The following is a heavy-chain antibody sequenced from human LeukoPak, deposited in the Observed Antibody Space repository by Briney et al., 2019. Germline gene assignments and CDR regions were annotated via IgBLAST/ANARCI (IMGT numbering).Heavy chain of an antibody. CDR3: ARQGVFSGSYSYYFDY. V-gene: IGHV4-39*01. CDR2: IYYSGST. D-gene: IGHD1-26*01. CDR1: GGPISSSSYY. J-gene: IGHJ4*02. Sequence: SETLSLTCTVSGGPISSSSYYWGWIRQPQGKGLDWLGRIYYSGSTYYNPSLKSRVTISVDTSKNQFSLKLRSVTAADTAVYYCARQGVFSGSYSYYFDYWGQGTLVTVSS.